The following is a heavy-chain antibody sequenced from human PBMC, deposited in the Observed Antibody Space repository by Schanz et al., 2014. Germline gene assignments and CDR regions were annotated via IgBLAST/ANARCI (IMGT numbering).Heavy chain of an antibody. CDR1: GGSVSTYK. Sequence: QVQLQESGPGLVKPSETLSLTCTVSGGSVSTYKWGWIRQPPGKRLEYIGLISYGGLSDYNPSLKSRVTISLDTSKNQFSLNLNSVTAADTAVYYCAREWSSFDYWGQGALVSVSS. V-gene: IGHV4-59*02. CDR2: ISYGGLS. J-gene: IGHJ4*02. D-gene: IGHD3-10*01. CDR3: AREWSSFDY.